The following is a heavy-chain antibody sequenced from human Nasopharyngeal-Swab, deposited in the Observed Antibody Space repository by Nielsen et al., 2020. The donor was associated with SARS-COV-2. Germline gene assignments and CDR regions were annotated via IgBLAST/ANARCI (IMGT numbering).Heavy chain of an antibody. D-gene: IGHD3-10*01. V-gene: IGHV3-23*01. CDR2: ISGSGGST. CDR1: GFTFSSYA. Sequence: GSLKISCSASGFTFSSYAMSWVRPAPGKGLEWVSAISGSGGSTYYADSVKGRFTISRDNSKNTLYLQMNSLRAEDTAVYYCAKDAGGYGSGSRRAYGMDVWGQGTTVTVSS. CDR3: AKDAGGYGSGSRRAYGMDV. J-gene: IGHJ6*02.